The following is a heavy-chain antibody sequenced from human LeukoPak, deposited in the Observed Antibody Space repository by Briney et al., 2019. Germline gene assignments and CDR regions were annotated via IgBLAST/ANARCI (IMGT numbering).Heavy chain of an antibody. J-gene: IGHJ4*02. CDR1: GFTFSSYA. CDR3: AKDLYYYDSSGYYTLDY. Sequence: GGSLRLSCAASGFTFSSYAMSWVRQAPGKGLEWVSAISGSGGSTYYADSVKGRFTISRDNSKNTLYLQMNSLRAEDTAVYYCAKDLYYYDSSGYYTLDYWGRGTLVTVSS. V-gene: IGHV3-23*01. CDR2: ISGSGGST. D-gene: IGHD3-22*01.